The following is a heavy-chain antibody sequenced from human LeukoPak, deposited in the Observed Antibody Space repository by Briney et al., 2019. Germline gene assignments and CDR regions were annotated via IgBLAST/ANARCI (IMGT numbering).Heavy chain of an antibody. D-gene: IGHD3-22*01. Sequence: NPSETLSLTCTVSGGSISSYYWSWIRQPPGKGLEWIGYIYYSGSTNYNPSLKSRVTISVDMSKNQFSLKLSSVTAADTAVYYCARFYYDSSGFGRLRDNWFDPWGQGTLVTVSS. J-gene: IGHJ5*02. CDR3: ARFYYDSSGFGRLRDNWFDP. CDR2: IYYSGST. V-gene: IGHV4-59*01. CDR1: GGSISSYY.